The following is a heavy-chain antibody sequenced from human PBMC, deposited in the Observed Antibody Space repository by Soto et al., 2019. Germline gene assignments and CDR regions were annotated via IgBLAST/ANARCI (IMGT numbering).Heavy chain of an antibody. CDR1: GFTFANYW. Sequence: PGGSLRLSCAASGFTFANYWMHWVRQAPGKGLVWASRISSDGRSTSYADSVKGRFTISRDNAKNTVYLQMNSLRAEDTALYYCARVPAARFSFDYWGQGTRVTVSS. D-gene: IGHD2-2*01. V-gene: IGHV3-74*01. J-gene: IGHJ4*02. CDR3: ARVPAARFSFDY. CDR2: ISSDGRST.